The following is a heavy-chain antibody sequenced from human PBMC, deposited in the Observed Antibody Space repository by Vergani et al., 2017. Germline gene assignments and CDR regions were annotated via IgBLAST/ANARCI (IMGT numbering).Heavy chain of an antibody. CDR3: ARDHITMVRGVIPDAFDI. CDR2: INASNGNT. CDR1: GYTFTSYA. V-gene: IGHV1-3*01. J-gene: IGHJ3*02. Sequence: QVQLVQSGAEVKKPGASVKVSCKASGYTFTSYAMHWVRQAPGQRLEWMGWINASNGNTKYSQKFQVRVTITGDTSSRTAYMELSSLRSEDTAVYYCARDHITMVRGVIPDAFDIWGQGTMVTVSS. D-gene: IGHD3-10*01.